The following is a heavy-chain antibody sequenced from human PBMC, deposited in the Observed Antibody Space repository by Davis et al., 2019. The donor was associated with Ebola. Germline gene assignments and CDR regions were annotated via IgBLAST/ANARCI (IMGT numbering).Heavy chain of an antibody. V-gene: IGHV3-33*01. CDR3: ARLIAVAGTEFDY. CDR1: GFTFSSYG. CDR2: IWYDGSNK. J-gene: IGHJ4*02. Sequence: PGGSLRLSCAASGFTFSSYGMHWVRQAPGKGLEWVAVIWYDGSNKYYADSVKGRFTISRDNAKNTLYLQMNSLRAEDTAVYYCARLIAVAGTEFDYWGQGTLVTVSS. D-gene: IGHD6-19*01.